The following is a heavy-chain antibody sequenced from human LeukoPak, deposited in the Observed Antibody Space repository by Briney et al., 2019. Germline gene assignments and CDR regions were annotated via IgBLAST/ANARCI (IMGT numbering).Heavy chain of an antibody. CDR3: ARDWSFYYFDY. CDR2: ISAYNGNT. J-gene: IGHJ4*02. Sequence: ASVKVSCKASGYTFTGYYMHWVRQAPGQGLEWMGWISAYNGNTNYAQKLQGRVTMTTDTSTSTAYMELRSLRSDDTAVYYCARDWSFYYFDYWGQGTLVTVSS. V-gene: IGHV1-18*04. CDR1: GYTFTGYY.